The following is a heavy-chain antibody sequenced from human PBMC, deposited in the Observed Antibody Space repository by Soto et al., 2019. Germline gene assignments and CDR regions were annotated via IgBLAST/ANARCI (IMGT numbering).Heavy chain of an antibody. J-gene: IGHJ4*02. CDR1: GGSIRSYY. CDR2: IFYSGST. Sequence: ASETLSLTCTVSGGSIRSYYWSWIRQSPGKGLEWIGSIFYSGSTNYNPSLKSRVTISVDTSKNQFSLKLSSVTAADTAVYYCARRYGGNLDYWGQGTLVTVS. D-gene: IGHD1-26*01. V-gene: IGHV4-59*08. CDR3: ARRYGGNLDY.